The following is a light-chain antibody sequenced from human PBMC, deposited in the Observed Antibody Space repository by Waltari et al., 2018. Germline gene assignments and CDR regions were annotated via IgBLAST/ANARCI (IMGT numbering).Light chain of an antibody. V-gene: IGLV2-14*03. J-gene: IGLJ2*01. CDR1: SSDVGGYKY. Sequence: QSALTQPASVSGSPGQSITISCTGTSSDVGGYKYVSWYQQHPGKAPKLIIYDVNNRPSGISTRFSGSKSANTSSLTISGLQAEDVADYYCNSFTLGTALLVFVGGTKLTVL. CDR3: NSFTLGTALLV. CDR2: DVN.